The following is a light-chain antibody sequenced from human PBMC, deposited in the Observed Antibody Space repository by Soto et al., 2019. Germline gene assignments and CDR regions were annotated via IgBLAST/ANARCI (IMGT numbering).Light chain of an antibody. Sequence: DIQMTQSPSALSASTGDRVTITCQSSQDIRNYLNWYQQKQGKAPKLLIYDASKLQTGVPSRFRGSGSGTTFTFIISSLQPEDFAIYYCQQYDKLVTLGQGTKVEMK. CDR1: QDIRNY. CDR3: QQYDKLVT. J-gene: IGKJ1*01. V-gene: IGKV1-33*01. CDR2: DAS.